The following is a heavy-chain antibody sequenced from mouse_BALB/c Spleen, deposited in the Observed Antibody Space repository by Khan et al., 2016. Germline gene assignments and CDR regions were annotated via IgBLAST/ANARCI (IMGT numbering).Heavy chain of an antibody. Sequence: VRLQQSGAELVKPGASVKLSCTASGFNIKDTYMHWVKQRPEQGLEWIGRIDPANGNTKYDPKFQGKATITADTSSNTAYLQLSSLTSEDTAVYYGARSPDDYDVGFAYWGQGTLVTVSA. D-gene: IGHD2-4*01. V-gene: IGHV14-3*02. CDR3: ARSPDDYDVGFAY. CDR2: IDPANGNT. CDR1: GFNIKDTY. J-gene: IGHJ3*01.